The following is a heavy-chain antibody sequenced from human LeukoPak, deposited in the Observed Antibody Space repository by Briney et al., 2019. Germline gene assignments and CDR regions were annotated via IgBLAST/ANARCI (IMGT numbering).Heavy chain of an antibody. CDR2: IYYGGST. V-gene: IGHV4-59*01. J-gene: IGHJ4*02. Sequence: PSETLSLTCTVSGGSISSYYWSWIRQPPGKGLEWIGYIYYGGSTNYNPSLKSRVTISVDTSKNQFSLKLNSVTAADTAAYYCARDSGRYCSGGSCYDYWGQGTLVTVSS. D-gene: IGHD2-15*01. CDR3: ARDSGRYCSGGSCYDY. CDR1: GGSISSYY.